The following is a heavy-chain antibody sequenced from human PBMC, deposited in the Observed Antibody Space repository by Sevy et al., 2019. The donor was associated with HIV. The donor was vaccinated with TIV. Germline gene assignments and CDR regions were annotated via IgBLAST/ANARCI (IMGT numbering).Heavy chain of an antibody. CDR2: ISYDGSNK. V-gene: IGHV3-30*18. CDR3: AKDYQGSSWLNYYYGMDV. D-gene: IGHD6-13*01. CDR1: GFTFSSYG. Sequence: GGSLRLSCAASGFTFSSYGMHWVRQAPGKGLEWVAVISYDGSNKYYADSVKGRFTICRDNSKNTLYLQMNRLRAEDTAVYYCAKDYQGSSWLNYYYGMDVWGQGTTVTVSS. J-gene: IGHJ6*02.